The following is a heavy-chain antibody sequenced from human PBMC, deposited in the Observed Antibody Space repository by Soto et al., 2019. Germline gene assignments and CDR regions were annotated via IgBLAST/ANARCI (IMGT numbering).Heavy chain of an antibody. CDR3: AHTGFGELFQRARYYYYGMDV. CDR1: GFSLSTSGVG. Sequence: QITLKESGPTLVKPTQTLTLTCTFSGFSLSTSGVGVGWIRQPPGKALEWLALIYWDDDKRYSPSLKSRLTITKDTSNNQVVLTMTNMDPVDTATYYCAHTGFGELFQRARYYYYGMDVWGQGTTVTVSS. D-gene: IGHD3-10*01. V-gene: IGHV2-5*02. J-gene: IGHJ6*02. CDR2: IYWDDDK.